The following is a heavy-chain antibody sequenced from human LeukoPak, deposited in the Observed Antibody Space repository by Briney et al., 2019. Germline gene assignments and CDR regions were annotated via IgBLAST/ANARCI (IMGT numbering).Heavy chain of an antibody. Sequence: SETLSLTCTVSGGSISSSSYYWGWIRQPPGKGLEWIGSIYYSGSTYYNPSLKSRVTISVDTSKNQFSLKLSSVTAADTAVYYCARTTVVSRYFDYWGQGTLVTVSS. D-gene: IGHD4-23*01. CDR3: ARTTVVSRYFDY. CDR2: IYYSGST. CDR1: GGSISSSSYY. J-gene: IGHJ4*02. V-gene: IGHV4-39*01.